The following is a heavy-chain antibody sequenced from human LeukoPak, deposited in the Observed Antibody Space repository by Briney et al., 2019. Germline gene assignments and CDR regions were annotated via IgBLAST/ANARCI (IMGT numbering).Heavy chain of an antibody. CDR1: GYTFTSYG. D-gene: IGHD4-17*01. Sequence: ASVKVSCKASGYTFTSYGISWVRQAPGQGLEWMGWISVYNGNTNYAQKLQGRVTMTTDTSTSTAYMELRSLRSDDTAVYYCARDPGYGDYPFWFDPWGQGTLVTVSS. CDR3: ARDPGYGDYPFWFDP. CDR2: ISVYNGNT. V-gene: IGHV1-18*01. J-gene: IGHJ5*02.